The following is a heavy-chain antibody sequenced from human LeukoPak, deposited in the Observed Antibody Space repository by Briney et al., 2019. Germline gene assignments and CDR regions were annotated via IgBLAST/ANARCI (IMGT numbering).Heavy chain of an antibody. D-gene: IGHD6-13*01. Sequence: ASVKVSFKASGYTFTSYGISWVRQAPGQGLEWMGWISAYNGNTNYAQKLQGRVTMTTDTSTSTAYMELRSLRSDDTAVYYCARARGIAAAGTEMFDYWGQGTLVTVSS. CDR2: ISAYNGNT. CDR3: ARARGIAAAGTEMFDY. J-gene: IGHJ4*02. V-gene: IGHV1-18*01. CDR1: GYTFTSYG.